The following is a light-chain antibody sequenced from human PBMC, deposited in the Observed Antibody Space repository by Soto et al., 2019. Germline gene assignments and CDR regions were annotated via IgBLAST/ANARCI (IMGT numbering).Light chain of an antibody. V-gene: IGKV3-15*01. Sequence: DIVMTQSPATLSVSPGERATLSCRASQSVSSDLAWYQQKPGQAPRLLIFGASTRATGIPARFSGSGSGTDFTLTISSLQSEDFAVYYCQQYNIWWTFGQGTKVEIK. CDR3: QQYNIWWT. CDR2: GAS. J-gene: IGKJ1*01. CDR1: QSVSSD.